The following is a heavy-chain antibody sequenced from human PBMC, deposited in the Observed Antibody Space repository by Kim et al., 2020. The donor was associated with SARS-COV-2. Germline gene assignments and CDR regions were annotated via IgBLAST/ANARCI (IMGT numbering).Heavy chain of an antibody. CDR3: ARRIVVVVAATEDNWFDP. D-gene: IGHD2-15*01. J-gene: IGHJ5*02. V-gene: IGHV4-39*01. Sequence: KSRVTISVDTSKNQFSLKLGSVTDADTAVYYCARRIVVVVAATEDNWFDPWGQGTLVTVSS.